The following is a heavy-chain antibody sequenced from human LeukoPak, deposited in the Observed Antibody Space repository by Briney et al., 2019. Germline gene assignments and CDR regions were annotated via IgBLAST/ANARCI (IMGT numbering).Heavy chain of an antibody. Sequence: GGSLRLSCAVSGFPFSNSWMYWVRQAPGKGLEGVANIKKDGSGISYVESVKGRFIISRDNPRNSLYLQMNSLKVEDTAVYFCAGGNAMDVWGKGTAVTVYS. CDR1: GFPFSNSW. CDR2: IKKDGSGI. CDR3: AGGNAMDV. J-gene: IGHJ6*04. V-gene: IGHV3-7*03.